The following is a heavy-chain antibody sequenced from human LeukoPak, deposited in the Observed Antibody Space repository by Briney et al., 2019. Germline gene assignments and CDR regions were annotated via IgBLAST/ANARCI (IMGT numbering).Heavy chain of an antibody. J-gene: IGHJ6*04. CDR1: GYTFISYG. D-gene: IGHD5-12*01. Sequence: ASVTVSCKASGYTFISYGISWGRQAPGQGMEWMGWISAYNGNTNYAQKVQGRATMTTDTSTSTAYMEMRSLRSDDTAVYYCAREGYSGYGGYYYYGMDVWGKGTTVTVSS. CDR2: ISAYNGNT. CDR3: AREGYSGYGGYYYYGMDV. V-gene: IGHV1-18*04.